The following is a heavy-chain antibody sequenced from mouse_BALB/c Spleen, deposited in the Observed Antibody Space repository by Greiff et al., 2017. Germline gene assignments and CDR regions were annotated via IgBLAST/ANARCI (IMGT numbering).Heavy chain of an antibody. CDR3: ARANWDVDYFDY. D-gene: IGHD4-1*01. CDR1: GFSLTSYG. V-gene: IGHV2-9*02. Sequence: VKLMESGPGLVAPSQSLSITCTVSGFSLTSYGVHWVRQPPGKGLEWLGVIWAGGSTNYNSALMSRLSISKDNSKSQVFLKMNSLQTDDTAMYYCARANWDVDYFDYWGQGTTLTVSS. J-gene: IGHJ2*01. CDR2: IWAGGST.